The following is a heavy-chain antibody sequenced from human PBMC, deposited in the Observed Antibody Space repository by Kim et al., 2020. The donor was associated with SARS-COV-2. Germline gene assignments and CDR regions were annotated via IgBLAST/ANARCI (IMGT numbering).Heavy chain of an antibody. V-gene: IGHV3-33*01. D-gene: IGHD6-6*01. J-gene: IGHJ4*02. CDR2: VWYDGNNK. Sequence: GGSLRLSCAASGFIFSSHGMHWVRQAPGKGLEWVAVVWYDGNNKYYADSVKGRFTISRDNSKNTLYLQMNSLRAEDTAVYYCARSLYSNSAQSDYWGQGTLVTVSS. CDR1: GFIFSSHG. CDR3: ARSLYSNSAQSDY.